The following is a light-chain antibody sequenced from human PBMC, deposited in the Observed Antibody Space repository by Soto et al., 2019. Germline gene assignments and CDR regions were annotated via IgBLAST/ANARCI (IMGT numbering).Light chain of an antibody. J-gene: IGKJ2*01. CDR1: QSVGRN. CDR2: DAS. V-gene: IGKV3D-15*01. CDR3: QQYNGWPPYT. Sequence: EIVMTQSPATLSVFPGERATLSCRASQSVGRNLAWYQQKPGQPPRLLIYDASTRATGIPARFSGGASGTEFTLTISSLQSEDFAVYYCQQYNGWPPYTFGQGTKLEIK.